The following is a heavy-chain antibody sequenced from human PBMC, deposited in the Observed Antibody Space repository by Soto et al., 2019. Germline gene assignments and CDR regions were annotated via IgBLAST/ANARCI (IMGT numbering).Heavy chain of an antibody. J-gene: IGHJ5*02. V-gene: IGHV3-30*03. CDR2: ISYDGSNK. Sequence: QVQLVESGGGVVQPGRSLRLSCAASGFTFSSYGMHWVRQAPGNGLEWVAVISYDGSNKYYADSVKGRFTISRDNSKNTLYLQMNSLRAEDTAVYYCACERITMVRGVRNWFDPWGQGTLVTVSS. CDR3: ACERITMVRGVRNWFDP. CDR1: GFTFSSYG. D-gene: IGHD3-10*01.